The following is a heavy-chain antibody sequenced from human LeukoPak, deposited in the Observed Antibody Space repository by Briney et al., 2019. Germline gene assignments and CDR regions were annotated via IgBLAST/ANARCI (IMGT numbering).Heavy chain of an antibody. CDR1: GFTFSSYW. CDR3: ARAVGYCSSTSCYWWFDP. Sequence: RGSLRLSCAASGFTFSSYWMHWVRQAPGKGLVWVSRINSDGSSTSYADSVKGRFTISRDNAKNTLYLQMNSLRAEDTAVYYCARAVGYCSSTSCYWWFDPWGQGTLVTVSS. J-gene: IGHJ5*02. CDR2: INSDGSST. D-gene: IGHD2-2*01. V-gene: IGHV3-74*01.